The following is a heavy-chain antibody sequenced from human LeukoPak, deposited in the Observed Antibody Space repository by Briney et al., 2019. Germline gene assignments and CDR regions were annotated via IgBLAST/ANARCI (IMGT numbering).Heavy chain of an antibody. CDR3: ARTIPRYYYDSSGYNYNWFDP. CDR2: IYTSGST. CDR1: GGSISSYY. Sequence: SETLSLTCTVSGGSISSYYWSWIRQPAGNGLEWIGRIYTSGSTNYNPSLKSRVTMSVDTSKNQFSLKLSSVTAADTAVYYCARTIPRYYYDSSGYNYNWFDPWGQGTLVTVSS. D-gene: IGHD3-22*01. V-gene: IGHV4-4*07. J-gene: IGHJ5*02.